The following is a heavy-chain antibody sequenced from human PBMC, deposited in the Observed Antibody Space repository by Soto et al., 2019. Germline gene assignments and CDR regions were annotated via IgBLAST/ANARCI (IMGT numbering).Heavy chain of an antibody. CDR2: ISYDGSNK. Sequence: GGSLRLSCAASGFTFSSYAMHWVRQAPGKGLEWVAVISYDGSNKYYADSVKGRFTISRDNSKNTLYLQMNSLRAEDTAVYYCARIVVVVPINWNDVGQGDGVDYWGQGTLVTVSS. CDR3: ARIVVVVPINWNDVGQGDGVDY. J-gene: IGHJ4*02. V-gene: IGHV3-30-3*01. CDR1: GFTFSSYA. D-gene: IGHD2-15*01.